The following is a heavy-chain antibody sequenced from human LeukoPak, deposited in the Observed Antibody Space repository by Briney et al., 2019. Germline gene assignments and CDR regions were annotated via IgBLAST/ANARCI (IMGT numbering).Heavy chain of an antibody. V-gene: IGHV4-39*01. CDR3: ATHYGSGSYWYYYYGMDV. J-gene: IGHJ6*02. CDR2: IYYSGST. Sequence: PSETLSLTCTVSGGSISSSSYYWGWIRQPPGKGLEGIGRIYYSGSTYYNPSLKSRVTISVDTSKNQFSLKLSSVTAADTAVYYCATHYGSGSYWYYYYGMDVWGQGTTVTVSS. CDR1: GGSISSSSYY. D-gene: IGHD3-10*01.